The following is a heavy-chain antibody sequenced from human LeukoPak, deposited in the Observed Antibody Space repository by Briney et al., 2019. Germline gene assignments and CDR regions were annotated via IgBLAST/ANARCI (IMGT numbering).Heavy chain of an antibody. D-gene: IGHD2-2*02. Sequence: ASVKVSCKTSGYTFIDYYIHWVRQAPGQGLEWMAWINPNIGGTNYAQEFQGRVTLTRDTSITTAYMELSRLRSEDTAVYYCATGGCSSTSCYTADYWGRGTLVTVSS. CDR2: INPNIGGT. CDR3: ATGGCSSTSCYTADY. CDR1: GYTFIDYY. J-gene: IGHJ4*02. V-gene: IGHV1-2*02.